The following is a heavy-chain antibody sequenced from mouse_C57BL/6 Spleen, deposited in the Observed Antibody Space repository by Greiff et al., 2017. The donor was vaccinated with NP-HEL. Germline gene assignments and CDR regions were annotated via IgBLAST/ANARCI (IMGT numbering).Heavy chain of an antibody. D-gene: IGHD1-1*01. CDR1: GYTFTNYW. Sequence: QVQLQQSGAELVRPGTSVKMSCKASGYTFTNYWIGWAKQRPGHGLEWIGDIYPGGGYTNYNEKFKGKATLTADKSSSTAYMQFSSLTSEDSAIYYCAREDYYGSSYDYAMDYWGQGTSVTVSS. J-gene: IGHJ4*01. CDR3: AREDYYGSSYDYAMDY. CDR2: IYPGGGYT. V-gene: IGHV1-63*01.